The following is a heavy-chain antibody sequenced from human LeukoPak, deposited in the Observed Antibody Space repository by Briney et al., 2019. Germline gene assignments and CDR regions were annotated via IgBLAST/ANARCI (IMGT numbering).Heavy chain of an antibody. CDR2: TSNDGSDK. D-gene: IGHD7-27*01. J-gene: IGHJ4*02. CDR1: GFTFNNYV. CDR3: AKDLALGPDYFDY. V-gene: IGHV3-30*18. Sequence: PGGSLRLSCAASGFTFNNYVMHWVRQAPGKGLEWLTLTSNDGSDKYYADSVKGRFTISRDNSKNTLYLQMNSLSPEDTAVYYCAKDLALGPDYFDYWGQGTLVTVSP.